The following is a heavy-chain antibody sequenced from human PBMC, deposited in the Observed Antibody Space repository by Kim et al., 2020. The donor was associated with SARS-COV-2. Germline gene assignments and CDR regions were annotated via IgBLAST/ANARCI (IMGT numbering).Heavy chain of an antibody. D-gene: IGHD6-19*01. V-gene: IGHV1-2*02. J-gene: IGHJ5*02. Sequence: QKFQGRVTMTRDTSISTAYMELSRLRSDDTAVYYCARDGRIAVAGWCFDPWGQGTLVTVSS. CDR3: ARDGRIAVAGWCFDP.